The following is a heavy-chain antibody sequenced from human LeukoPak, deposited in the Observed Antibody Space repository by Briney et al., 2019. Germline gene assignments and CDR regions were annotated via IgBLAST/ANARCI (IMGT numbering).Heavy chain of an antibody. V-gene: IGHV4-34*01. J-gene: IGHJ4*02. D-gene: IGHD6-6*01. CDR1: GGSFSGFY. CDR2: INHSGGT. Sequence: PSETLSLTCAVYGGSFSGFYWSWIRQPPGKGLEWIGDINHSGGTNYNPSLKSRVTISVDTSKNQFSLKLSSVTAADTAVYYCAPRQYSSSSFDYWGQGTLVTVSS. CDR3: APRQYSSSSFDY.